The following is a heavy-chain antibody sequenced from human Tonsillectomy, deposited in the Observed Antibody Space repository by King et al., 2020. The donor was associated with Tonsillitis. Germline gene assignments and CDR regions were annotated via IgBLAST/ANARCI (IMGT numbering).Heavy chain of an antibody. V-gene: IGHV1-69*06. Sequence: QLVQSGAEVKKPGSSVKVSCKASGGTLRSYAISWVRQAPGQGLECMGGIIPIFGTINYAQKFQGRVTITADNSTSTAYMELSRLRTEDTAVDYCVFYYDSSGYYTEYYFEYWGQGTLVTVSS. D-gene: IGHD3-22*01. CDR3: VFYYDSSGYYTEYYFEY. CDR1: GGTLRSYA. J-gene: IGHJ4*02. CDR2: IIPIFGTI.